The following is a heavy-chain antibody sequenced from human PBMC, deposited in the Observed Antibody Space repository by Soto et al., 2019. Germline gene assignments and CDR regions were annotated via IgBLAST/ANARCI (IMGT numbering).Heavy chain of an antibody. CDR1: GYTFTSYG. D-gene: IGHD2-2*01. CDR2: ISAYNGNT. Sequence: ASVKVSCKASGYTFTSYGISWVRQAPGQGLEWMGWISAYNGNTNYAQKLQGRVTMTTDTSTSTAYMELRSLRSDDTAVYYCARDPSGYCSSTSCYSVATLDVWGKGTTVTVSS. J-gene: IGHJ6*04. CDR3: ARDPSGYCSSTSCYSVATLDV. V-gene: IGHV1-18*01.